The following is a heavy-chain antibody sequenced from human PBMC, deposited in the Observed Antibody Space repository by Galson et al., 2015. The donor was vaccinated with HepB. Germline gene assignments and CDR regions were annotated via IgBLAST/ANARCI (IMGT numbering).Heavy chain of an antibody. CDR2: ISYHEINK. Sequence: SLRLSCAASGFSFTSHALHWVRQAPGKGLEWVALISYHEINKYYADSVKGRFTISRDNSKNTLFPHMNTLRPEDTAVYYCARDQGPVAGPPIIDFWGQGTLVTVSS. J-gene: IGHJ4*02. CDR1: GFSFTSHA. V-gene: IGHV3-30*04. D-gene: IGHD6-19*01. CDR3: ARDQGPVAGPPIIDF.